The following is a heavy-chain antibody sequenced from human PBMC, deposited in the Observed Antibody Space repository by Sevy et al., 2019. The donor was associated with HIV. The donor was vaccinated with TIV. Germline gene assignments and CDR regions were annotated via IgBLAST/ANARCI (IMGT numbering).Heavy chain of an antibody. CDR2: ISYDGSNE. V-gene: IGHV3-30-3*01. CDR1: GFTFSSYA. D-gene: IGHD3-10*01. Sequence: GGSLRLSCAASGFTFSSYAMHWVRQAPGKGLEWVTVISYDGSNEYYADSVKGRCTISRDNSNNTLYLLMNSLGVEDTAAYYCASLRYYYGSGTDYSDSFDIWGQGTMVTVSS. J-gene: IGHJ3*02. CDR3: ASLRYYYGSGTDYSDSFDI.